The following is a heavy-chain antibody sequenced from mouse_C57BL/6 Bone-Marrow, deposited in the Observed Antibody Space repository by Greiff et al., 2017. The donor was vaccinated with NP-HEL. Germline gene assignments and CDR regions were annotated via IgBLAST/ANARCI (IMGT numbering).Heavy chain of an antibody. CDR3: TRLDGYYPFAY. V-gene: IGHV6-6*01. Sequence: EVKLMESGGGLVQPGGSMKLSCAAPGFTFSDAWMDWVRQSPEKGLEWVAEIRNKANNHATYYAESVKGRFTISRDDSKSSVYLQMNSLRAEDTGIYYCTRLDGYYPFAYWGQRTLVTVSA. D-gene: IGHD2-3*01. J-gene: IGHJ3*01. CDR2: IRNKANNHAT. CDR1: GFTFSDAW.